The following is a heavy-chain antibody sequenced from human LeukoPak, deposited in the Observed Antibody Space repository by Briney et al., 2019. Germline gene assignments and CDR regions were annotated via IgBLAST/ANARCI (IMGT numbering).Heavy chain of an antibody. CDR2: ISHSGRT. D-gene: IGHD3-10*01. CDR3: AKGRRFLSLTLVRGGPDY. CDR1: GGSFSDFS. J-gene: IGHJ4*02. V-gene: IGHV4-34*01. Sequence: SETLSLTCTISGGSFSDFSWSWIRQPPGKGLEWVEEISHSGRTNYNPSLKSRVTISADTSKNQFSLRLSSVTAADTAVYYCAKGRRFLSLTLVRGGPDYWGQGTLVTVSS.